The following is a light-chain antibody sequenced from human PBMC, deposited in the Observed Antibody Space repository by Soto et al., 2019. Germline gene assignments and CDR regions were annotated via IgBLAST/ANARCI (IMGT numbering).Light chain of an antibody. J-gene: IGKJ1*01. CDR1: QSVDIN. CDR2: GAS. Sequence: EIVMTQYPATLSVSPGERATLSCRASQSVDINLAWYQQQPGQAPRLLIYGASTRATATSGRFSGSGSGTEFTLTISSLQSEDFAVYYCQQYNNWPRWTFGQGTKVDI. CDR3: QQYNNWPRWT. V-gene: IGKV3D-15*01.